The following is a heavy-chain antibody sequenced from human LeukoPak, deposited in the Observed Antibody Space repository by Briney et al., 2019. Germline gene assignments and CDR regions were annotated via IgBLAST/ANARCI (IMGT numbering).Heavy chain of an antibody. CDR3: ARQAQYYDISTTYYKDYYYHYMDV. J-gene: IGHJ6*03. CDR2: IYSSRST. Sequence: PSETLSLTCSVSGGSISTYYWSWIRQPPGKGLEWIGYIYSSRSTKYNPSLSSRVSMSVDMSKNQLSLRLSFVTAADTAVYYCARQAQYYDISTTYYKDYYYHYMDVWGKGTTVTVSS. CDR1: GGSISTYY. V-gene: IGHV4-4*09. D-gene: IGHD3-9*01.